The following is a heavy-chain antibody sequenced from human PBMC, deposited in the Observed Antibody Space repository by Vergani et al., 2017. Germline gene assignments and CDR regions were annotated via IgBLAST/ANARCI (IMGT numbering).Heavy chain of an antibody. J-gene: IGHJ4*02. CDR3: ARESLQLRPEYYFDY. D-gene: IGHD5-18*01. CDR2: IYSGGST. V-gene: IGHV3-66*02. Sequence: VQLVESGGGLVKPGGSLRLSCAASGFTVSSNYMSWVRQAPGKGLEWVSVIYSGGSTYYADSVKGRFTISRDNSKNTLYLQMNSLRAEDTAVYYCARESLQLRPEYYFDYWGQGTLVTVSS. CDR1: GFTVSSNY.